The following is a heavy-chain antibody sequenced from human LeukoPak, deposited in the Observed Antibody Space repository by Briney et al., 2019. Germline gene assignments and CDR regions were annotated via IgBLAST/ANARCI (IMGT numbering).Heavy chain of an antibody. Sequence: GGSLRLSCAASGFTFSSYDVHWVRQTTGKGLEWVSAIGTAGDTYYPGSVKGRFTISRENAKNSLYLQMNSLRAGDTAVYYCARGSGLYNTGWYLAPSDYWGQGTLVTVSS. CDR2: IGTAGDT. CDR3: ARGSGLYNTGWYLAPSDY. J-gene: IGHJ4*02. D-gene: IGHD6-19*01. V-gene: IGHV3-13*01. CDR1: GFTFSSYD.